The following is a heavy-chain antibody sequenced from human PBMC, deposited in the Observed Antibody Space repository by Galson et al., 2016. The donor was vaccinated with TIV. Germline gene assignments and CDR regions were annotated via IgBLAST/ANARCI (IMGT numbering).Heavy chain of an antibody. V-gene: IGHV4-38-2*02. CDR2: IYHTGNT. J-gene: IGHJ4*02. CDR3: AREGSADYDWGRAHFDY. D-gene: IGHD3-16*01. CDR1: GHSFTRDYY. Sequence: SETLSLTCTVSGHSFTRDYYWGWIRQPPGKGLEWIGYIYHTGNTIYNPSLTSRVAISLDTSKNQFSLKLSSVTAADTALYYCAREGSADYDWGRAHFDYWGQGTLVTVSS.